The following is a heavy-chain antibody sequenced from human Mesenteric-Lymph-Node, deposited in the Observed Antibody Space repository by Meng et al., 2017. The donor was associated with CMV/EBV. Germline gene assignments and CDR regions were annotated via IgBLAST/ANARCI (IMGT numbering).Heavy chain of an antibody. J-gene: IGHJ4*02. CDR3: ARGATMIVVVDY. CDR1: GFTFGDYA. CDR2: ISYDGSNK. D-gene: IGHD3-22*01. V-gene: IGHV3-30-3*01. Sequence: GESLKISCAASGFTFGDYAMHWVRQAPGKGLEWVAVISYDGSNKYYADSVKGRFTISRDNSKNTLYLQMNSLRAEDTAVYYCARGATMIVVVDYWGQGTLVTVSS.